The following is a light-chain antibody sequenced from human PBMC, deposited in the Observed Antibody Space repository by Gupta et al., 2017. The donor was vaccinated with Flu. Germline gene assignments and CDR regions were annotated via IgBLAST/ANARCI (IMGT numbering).Light chain of an antibody. CDR1: NTDVGGYNY. Sequence: QSALTQPASVSESPGQSITISCTGTNTDVGGYNYVSWYQQHPGKAPKLMIFEVSNRPSWVSNRFSGSKSGNTASLTISGLQAEDEADYYCSSYTSGSTPHWVFGGGTKLTVL. CDR2: EVS. V-gene: IGLV2-14*01. CDR3: SSYTSGSTPHWV. J-gene: IGLJ3*02.